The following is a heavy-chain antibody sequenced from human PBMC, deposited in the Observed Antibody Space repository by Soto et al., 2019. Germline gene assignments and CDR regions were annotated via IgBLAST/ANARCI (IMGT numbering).Heavy chain of an antibody. D-gene: IGHD6-19*01. V-gene: IGHV4-30-2*01. CDR2: IYHSGST. Sequence: QLQLQESGSGLVKPSQTLSLTCAVSGGSISSGGYSWSWIRQPPGKGLEWIGYIYHSGSTYYNPSLKGRVTISVDRSKNPFSLKLRSVTAADTAVYYCASAGGLGAVAVAYWGQGTLVTVS. CDR3: ASAGGLGAVAVAY. J-gene: IGHJ4*02. CDR1: GGSISSGGYS.